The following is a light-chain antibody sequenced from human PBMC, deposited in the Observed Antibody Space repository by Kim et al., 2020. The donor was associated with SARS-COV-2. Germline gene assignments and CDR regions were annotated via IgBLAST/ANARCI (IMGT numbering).Light chain of an antibody. J-gene: IGLJ2*01. V-gene: IGLV1-40*01. CDR3: QSHDSKLSGYV. CDR2: GNN. Sequence: QSVLTQPPSVSGAPGQRVTISCTGSNSNIGAGYDVHWYQQLPGTAPKLLIYGNNERPSGVPDRFSASKSGASASLAITGLQLEDEADYYCQSHDSKLSGYVFGGGTQLTVL. CDR1: NSNIGAGYD.